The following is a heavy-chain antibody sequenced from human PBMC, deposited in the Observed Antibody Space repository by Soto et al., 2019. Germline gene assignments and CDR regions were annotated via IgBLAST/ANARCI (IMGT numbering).Heavy chain of an antibody. V-gene: IGHV3-33*01. CDR3: ARDPLRYGPPLYGMDV. J-gene: IGHJ6*02. CDR2: IWYDGSNK. Sequence: PGGSLRLSCAASGFTFSSYGMHWVRQAPGKGLEWVAVIWYDGSNKYYADSVKGRFTISRDNSKNTLYLQMNSLRAEDTAVYYCARDPLRYGPPLYGMDVWGQGTTVTVSS. CDR1: GFTFSSYG. D-gene: IGHD3-9*01.